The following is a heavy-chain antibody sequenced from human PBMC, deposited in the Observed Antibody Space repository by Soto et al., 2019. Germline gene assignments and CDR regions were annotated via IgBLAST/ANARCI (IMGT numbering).Heavy chain of an antibody. CDR1: GGSFSGYY. J-gene: IGHJ6*02. Sequence: SETLSLTCAVYGGSFSGYYWSWIRQPPGKGLEWIGEINHSGSTNYNPSLKSRVTISVDTSKNQFSLRLSSVTAADTAVYYCASLRNRGYCSGGSCYTRKNYYYYGMDVWGQGTTVTVSS. CDR3: ASLRNRGYCSGGSCYTRKNYYYYGMDV. V-gene: IGHV4-34*01. CDR2: INHSGST. D-gene: IGHD2-15*01.